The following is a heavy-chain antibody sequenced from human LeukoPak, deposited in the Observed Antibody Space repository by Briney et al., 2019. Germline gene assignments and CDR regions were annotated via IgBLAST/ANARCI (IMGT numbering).Heavy chain of an antibody. Sequence: ASVKVSCKASGYTFTSYGISWVRQAPGQGLEWMGWISAYNGNTNYAQKLQGRVTMTTDTSTSTAYMELGSLRSDDTAVYYCAWHTRYSSGWYRVGDYWGQGTLVTVSS. CDR2: ISAYNGNT. J-gene: IGHJ4*02. CDR1: GYTFTSYG. CDR3: AWHTRYSSGWYRVGDY. D-gene: IGHD6-19*01. V-gene: IGHV1-18*01.